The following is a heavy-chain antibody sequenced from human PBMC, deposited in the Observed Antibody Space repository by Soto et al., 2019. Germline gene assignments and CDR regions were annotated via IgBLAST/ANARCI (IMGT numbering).Heavy chain of an antibody. J-gene: IGHJ6*02. V-gene: IGHV4-61*01. CDR2: IYYSGST. Sequence: SETLSLTCAVSGYSISSSYYWSWIRQPPGKGLEWIGYIYYSGSTNYNPSLKSRVTISVDTSKNQFSLKLSSVTAADTAVYYCARGANVLLWFGESTPGYYSMDVWGQGTTVTVSS. D-gene: IGHD3-10*01. CDR1: GYSISSSYY. CDR3: ARGANVLLWFGESTPGYYSMDV.